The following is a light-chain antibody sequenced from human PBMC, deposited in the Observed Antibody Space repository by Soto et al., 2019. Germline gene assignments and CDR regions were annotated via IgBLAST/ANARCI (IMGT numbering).Light chain of an antibody. CDR2: EVS. CDR1: SSDVGGYNY. J-gene: IGLJ1*01. Sequence: QSALTQPASVSGSPRQSITISCTGTSSDVGGYNYVSWYQQHPGKAPKLMIYEVSNRPSGVSNRFSGSKSGNTASLTISGLQAEDEADYYCRSYTSSSTLVFATGTKLTVL. V-gene: IGLV2-14*01. CDR3: RSYTSSSTLV.